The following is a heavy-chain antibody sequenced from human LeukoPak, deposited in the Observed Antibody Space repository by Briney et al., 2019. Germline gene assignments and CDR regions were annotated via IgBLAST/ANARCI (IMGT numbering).Heavy chain of an antibody. J-gene: IGHJ4*02. Sequence: KPSETLSLTCSVSGASINNYYWTWIRQPPGKGLEWIGYVYHTGASGYHPSLKSRVPMSLDTSKNQLSLNLRSVTAADTAVYFCTRVVNGGHFDYWGQGTLVTVSS. CDR2: VYHTGAS. D-gene: IGHD2-8*01. CDR1: GASINNYY. V-gene: IGHV4-59*01. CDR3: TRVVNGGHFDY.